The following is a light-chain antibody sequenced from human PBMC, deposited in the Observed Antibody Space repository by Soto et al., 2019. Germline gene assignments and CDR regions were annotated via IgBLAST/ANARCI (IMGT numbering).Light chain of an antibody. CDR1: QSVTTR. V-gene: IGKV3-20*01. CDR3: QQYGGSPIT. J-gene: IGKJ5*01. CDR2: GAS. Sequence: IVLTQSPGTLSLSPGERVTLSCRASQSVTTRLAWYQHKPGQAPRLLMSGASSRASGVPVRFSGSGSGTDFTLTISRLEPEEFALYYCQQYGGSPITFGLGAGVEIK.